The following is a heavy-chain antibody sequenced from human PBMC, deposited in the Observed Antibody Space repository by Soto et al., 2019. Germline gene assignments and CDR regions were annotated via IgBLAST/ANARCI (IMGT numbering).Heavy chain of an antibody. CDR3: ARSLPPWSLDL. CDR2: IIPILGIA. D-gene: IGHD1-26*01. V-gene: IGHV1-69*02. CDR1: GGTFSSYT. Sequence: QVQLVQSGAEVKKPGSSVKVSCKASGGTFSSYTISWVRQAPGQGLEWMGRIIPILGIANYAQKFQGRVTITADKYTSTAYMELSSLRSDDSVVYSCARSLPPWSLDLWGRGTLVTVSS. J-gene: IGHJ2*01.